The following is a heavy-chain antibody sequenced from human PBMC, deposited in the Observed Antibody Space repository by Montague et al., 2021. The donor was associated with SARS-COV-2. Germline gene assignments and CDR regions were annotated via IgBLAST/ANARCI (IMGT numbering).Heavy chain of an antibody. J-gene: IGHJ3*02. CDR3: ARGVGRYNWNDYDAFDI. D-gene: IGHD1-1*01. V-gene: IGHV3-7*05. CDR1: GFTFSNYW. CDR2: INQDGSEQ. Sequence: SLRLSCAASGFTFSNYWMSWFRQAPGQGLEWVANINQDGSEQYHVDSVRGRFTISRDNAKNSLYLQMNSLRAEDTALYFCARGVGRYNWNDYDAFDIWGQGTMVTVSS.